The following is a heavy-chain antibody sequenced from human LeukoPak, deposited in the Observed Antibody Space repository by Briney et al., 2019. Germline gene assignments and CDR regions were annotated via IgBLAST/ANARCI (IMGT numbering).Heavy chain of an antibody. Sequence: GGSLRLSCATSGFTFTNYGMSWVRQAPGKGLEWVSYISNSAIIYDDPVHGRFPISRDNARNSLYLQMNSLRAEDTAVYYCDINGCYRGGCDFDVWGQGTMVTVSS. CDR1: GFTFTNYG. D-gene: IGHD2-21*01. CDR2: ISNSAI. V-gene: IGHV3-48*01. CDR3: DINGCYRGGCDFDV. J-gene: IGHJ3*01.